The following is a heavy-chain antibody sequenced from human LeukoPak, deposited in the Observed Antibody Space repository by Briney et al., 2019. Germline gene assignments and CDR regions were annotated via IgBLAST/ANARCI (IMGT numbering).Heavy chain of an antibody. D-gene: IGHD6-19*01. J-gene: IGHJ4*02. V-gene: IGHV4-34*01. CDR1: GGSFSGYY. CDR2: INHSGST. Sequence: SETLSLTCAVYGGSFSGYYWSWIRQPPGKGLEWIGEINHSGSTNYNPSLKSRVTISVDTSKNQFSLKLSSVTAADTAVYYCARHGGSGWHYFDYWGQGTLVTVSS. CDR3: ARHGGSGWHYFDY.